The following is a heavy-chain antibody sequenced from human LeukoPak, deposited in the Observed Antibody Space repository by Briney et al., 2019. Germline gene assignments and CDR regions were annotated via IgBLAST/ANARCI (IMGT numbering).Heavy chain of an antibody. CDR2: ISGRDGST. CDR1: GFTFSNYS. CDR3: AKANFAWGYWYFDL. D-gene: IGHD3-9*01. Sequence: QTGGSLRLSCAASGFTFSNYSMSWVRQAPGKGLEWVSGISGRDGSTYFADSVKGRFTISRDKSKNTVNVQMSSLRVEDTALYYCAKANFAWGYWYFDLWGRGTLVTVSS. J-gene: IGHJ2*01. V-gene: IGHV3-23*01.